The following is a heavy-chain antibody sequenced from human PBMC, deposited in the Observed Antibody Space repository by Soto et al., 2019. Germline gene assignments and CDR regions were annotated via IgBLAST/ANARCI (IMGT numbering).Heavy chain of an antibody. Sequence: GASVKVSCKASGGTFSSYAFSWVRQAPGQGLEWMGGIIPIFGTENYAQKFQGRVTITADESRSTAYMELSSLRSEDTAVYYCARGGAVPRVSWYFDLWGRGTLVTVSS. CDR1: GGTFSSYA. J-gene: IGHJ2*01. CDR2: IIPIFGTE. CDR3: ARGGAVPRVSWYFDL. V-gene: IGHV1-69*13. D-gene: IGHD3-10*01.